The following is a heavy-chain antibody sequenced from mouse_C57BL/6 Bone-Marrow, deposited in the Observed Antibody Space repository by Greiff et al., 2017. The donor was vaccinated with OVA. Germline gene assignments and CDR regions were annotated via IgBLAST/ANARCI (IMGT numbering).Heavy chain of an antibody. CDR2: INPGSGGT. Sequence: VKLMESGAELVRPGTSVKVSCKASGYAFTNYLIEWVKQRPGQGLEWIGVINPGSGGTNYNEKFKGKATLTADKSSSTAYMQLSSLTSEDSAVYFCARDPYGLYWYFDVWGTGTTVTVSS. CDR3: ARDPYGLYWYFDV. D-gene: IGHD1-2*01. J-gene: IGHJ1*03. CDR1: GYAFTNYL. V-gene: IGHV1-54*01.